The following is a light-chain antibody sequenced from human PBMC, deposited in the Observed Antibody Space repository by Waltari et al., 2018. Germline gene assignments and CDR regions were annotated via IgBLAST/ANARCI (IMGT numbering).Light chain of an antibody. J-gene: IGKJ1*01. CDR3: QHYVRLPAT. CDR1: QSVSRT. V-gene: IGKV3-20*01. Sequence: EIVLTPSPGTLSSAPGERAPRSCRSSQSVSRTLAWYQQTPGHAPSLLIYAASTRAPGIPDRFSGSGSGTDFSLTISRLEPEDFAVYYCQHYVRLPATFGQGTKVEIK. CDR2: AAS.